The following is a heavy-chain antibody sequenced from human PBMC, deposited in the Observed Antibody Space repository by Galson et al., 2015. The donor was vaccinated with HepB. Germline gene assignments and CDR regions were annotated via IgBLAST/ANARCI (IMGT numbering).Heavy chain of an antibody. Sequence: SVKVSCKASGYIFSTYGISWVRQAPGQGLEWMGWISANDGNTNYAQKLYGRVTMTTDTSTSTAYVELRSLRSDDTAVYYCARGELDFWSGYYDYWGQGTLVTVSS. D-gene: IGHD3-3*01. V-gene: IGHV1-18*01. CDR1: GYIFSTYG. CDR3: ARGELDFWSGYYDY. J-gene: IGHJ4*02. CDR2: ISANDGNT.